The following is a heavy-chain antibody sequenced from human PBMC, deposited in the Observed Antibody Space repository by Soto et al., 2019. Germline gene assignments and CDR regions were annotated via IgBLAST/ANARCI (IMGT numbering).Heavy chain of an antibody. J-gene: IGHJ4*02. CDR2: IYSGGNT. CDR1: GFTVSSNY. D-gene: IGHD6-13*01. V-gene: IGHV3-53*01. Sequence: GGSLRLSCAASGFTVSSNYMNWVRQAPGKGLEWVAVIYSGGNTYYADSVKGRFTVSRDNSKNTLYLQMNGLRAEDTAVYYCARDLGSTAEYSFDYWGQGTLVTVSS. CDR3: ARDLGSTAEYSFDY.